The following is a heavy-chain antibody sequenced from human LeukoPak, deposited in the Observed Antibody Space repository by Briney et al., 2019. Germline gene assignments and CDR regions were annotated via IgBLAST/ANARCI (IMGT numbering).Heavy chain of an antibody. Sequence: ASETLSLTCTVSGGSMNNYYWSWIRQSPGKGRGWIGYIYHTGSANYNPSLKSRVTISVDTPKNQFSLKVSSVTAADTAVYYCARRGGSGRSFDYWGQGTLVTVSS. V-gene: IGHV4-59*01. CDR2: IYHTGSA. CDR1: GGSMNNYY. J-gene: IGHJ4*02. D-gene: IGHD3-10*01. CDR3: ARRGGSGRSFDY.